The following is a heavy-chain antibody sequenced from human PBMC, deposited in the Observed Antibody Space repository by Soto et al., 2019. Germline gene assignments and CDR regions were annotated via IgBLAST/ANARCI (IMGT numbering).Heavy chain of an antibody. J-gene: IGHJ4*02. CDR1: GGSITTGGYY. CDR3: ARTKCSGGGCYSWSLDY. V-gene: IGHV4-31*03. CDR2: RYYSEST. D-gene: IGHD2-15*01. Sequence: LSLTCTVSGGSITTGGYYWSWIRQLPGKGLEWIGHRYYSESTYYNPSLKSRVSISLDTSKNQFSLKLSFVTAADTAMYYCARTKCSGGGCYSWSLDYWGQGTPVTVSS.